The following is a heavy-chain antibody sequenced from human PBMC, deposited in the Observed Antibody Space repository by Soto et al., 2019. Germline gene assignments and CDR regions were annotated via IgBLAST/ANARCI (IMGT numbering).Heavy chain of an antibody. J-gene: IGHJ5*02. D-gene: IGHD3-16*01. Sequence: QVHLVESGGGVVQPGRSLRLSCAASGFTFSSYGMHWVRQAPGKGLEWVAVISYDGSDKYYADSVKGRFTISRDDSKNTLYLQMNSLRAEDTAVYYCAKTAGYDYVWGSSGLDPWGQGTLVTVSS. V-gene: IGHV3-30*18. CDR1: GFTFSSYG. CDR3: AKTAGYDYVWGSSGLDP. CDR2: ISYDGSDK.